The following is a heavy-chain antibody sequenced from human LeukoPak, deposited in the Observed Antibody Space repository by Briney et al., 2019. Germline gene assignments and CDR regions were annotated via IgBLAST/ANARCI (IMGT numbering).Heavy chain of an antibody. J-gene: IGHJ1*01. D-gene: IGHD2-15*01. Sequence: PGGSLRLSCAASGFTFSSYAMSWVRQAPGKGLEWVSAISGSGGSAYYADSVKGRFTISRDNSKNTLYLQMNSLRAEDTAVYYCAKDRANIVVVVAATFLSEYFQHWGQGTLATVSS. CDR3: AKDRANIVVVVAATFLSEYFQH. CDR2: ISGSGGSA. CDR1: GFTFSSYA. V-gene: IGHV3-23*01.